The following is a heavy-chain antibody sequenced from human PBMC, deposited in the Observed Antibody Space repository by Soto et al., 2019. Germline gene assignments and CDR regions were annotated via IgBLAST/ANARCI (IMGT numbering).Heavy chain of an antibody. Sequence: XETLSRPCAVSGGSISSSDWWSWVRQPPGKGLEWIGEIYHSGSTNYNPSLKSRVTISVDKSKNQFSLELSRLQSEDTAVYYCARERKFDFWRKGLDVWGQGTTVTVSS. V-gene: IGHV4-4*02. CDR2: IYHSGST. J-gene: IGHJ6*02. D-gene: IGHD3-3*01. CDR3: ARERKFDFWRKGLDV. CDR1: GGSISSSDW.